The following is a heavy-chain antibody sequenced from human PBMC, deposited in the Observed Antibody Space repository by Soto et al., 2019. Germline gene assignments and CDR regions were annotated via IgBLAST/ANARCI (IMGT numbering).Heavy chain of an antibody. D-gene: IGHD3-3*01. V-gene: IGHV4-59*01. CDR2: IYYSGST. CDR1: GGSISSYY. Sequence: QVQLKESGPGLVKPSETLSLTCTVSGGSISSYYWSWIRQPPGKGLEWIGYIYYSGSTNYNPSLKSRVTISVDTSKNQFSLKLSSVTAADTAVYYCARVSLYDFWSGYPLGGWFDPWGQGTLVTVSS. J-gene: IGHJ5*02. CDR3: ARVSLYDFWSGYPLGGWFDP.